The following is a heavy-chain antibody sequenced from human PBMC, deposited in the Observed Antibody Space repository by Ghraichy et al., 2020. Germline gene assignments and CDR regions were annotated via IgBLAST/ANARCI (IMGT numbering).Heavy chain of an antibody. CDR2: INHSGST. J-gene: IGHJ4*02. CDR3: ARFSSGYRRGSDY. CDR1: GGSFSGYY. Sequence: SETLSLTCAVYGGSFSGYYWSWIRQPPGKGLEWIGEINHSGSTNYNPSLKSRVTISVGTSKNQFSLKLSSVTAADTAVYYCARFSSGYRRGSDYWGQGTLVTVSS. V-gene: IGHV4-34*01. D-gene: IGHD5-12*01.